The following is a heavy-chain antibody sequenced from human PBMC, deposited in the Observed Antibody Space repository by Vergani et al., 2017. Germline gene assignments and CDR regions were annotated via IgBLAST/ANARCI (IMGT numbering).Heavy chain of an antibody. Sequence: QVQLVQSGAEVKKPGASVKVSCKASGYTFTGYYMHWVRQAPGQGLEWMGWINPNSGGTNYAQKFQGRVTMTTDTSTSTAYMELRSLRSDDTAVYYCARDRYYDFWSGYLYYYYYDMDVWGKGTTVTVSS. D-gene: IGHD3-3*01. CDR3: ARDRYYDFWSGYLYYYYYDMDV. CDR2: INPNSGGT. J-gene: IGHJ6*03. V-gene: IGHV1-2*02. CDR1: GYTFTGYY.